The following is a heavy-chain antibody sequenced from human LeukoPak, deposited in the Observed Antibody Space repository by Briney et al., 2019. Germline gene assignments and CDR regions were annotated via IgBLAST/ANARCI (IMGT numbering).Heavy chain of an antibody. D-gene: IGHD3-3*01. CDR2: IYYSGST. V-gene: IGHV4-39*07. J-gene: IGHJ4*02. Sequence: PSETLSLTCTVSGGSISSSSYYWGWIRQPPGKGLEWIGSIYYSGSTYYNPSLKSRVTISVDTSKNQFSLKLSSVTAADTAVYYCARAWDFWSGYRPRYFDYWGQGTLVTVSS. CDR1: GGSISSSSYY. CDR3: ARAWDFWSGYRPRYFDY.